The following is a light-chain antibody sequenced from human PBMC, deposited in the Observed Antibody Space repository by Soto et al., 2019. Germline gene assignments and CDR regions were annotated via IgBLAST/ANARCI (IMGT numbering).Light chain of an antibody. CDR1: SSDVGSYNR. CDR3: NSYTGSSTYV. CDR2: EVS. V-gene: IGLV2-18*02. J-gene: IGLJ1*01. Sequence: QSALTQLPSVYGSPGQSVAISCTGTSSDVGSYNRVSWYQQPPGAAPKPMIYEVSNRPSGVPDRFSGSKSGNTASLTISGLQAEDEADYYCNSYTGSSTYVFGTGTKVTVL.